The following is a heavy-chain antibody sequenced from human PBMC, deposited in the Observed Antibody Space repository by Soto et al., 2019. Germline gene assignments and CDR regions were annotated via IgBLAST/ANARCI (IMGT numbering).Heavy chain of an antibody. D-gene: IGHD1-26*01. CDR3: AKKTRVVGAEPSFDY. CDR1: GFTFSSYA. J-gene: IGHJ4*02. CDR2: ISGSGGST. Sequence: GGSLRLSCAASGFTFSSYAMSWVRQAPGKGLEWVSAISGSGGSTYYADSVKGRFTISRDNSKNTLYLQMNSLRAEDTAVYYCAKKTRVVGAEPSFDYWGQGTLVTVSS. V-gene: IGHV3-23*01.